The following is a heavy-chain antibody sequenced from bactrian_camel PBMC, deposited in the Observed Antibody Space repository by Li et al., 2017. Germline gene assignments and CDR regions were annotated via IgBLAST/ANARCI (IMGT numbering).Heavy chain of an antibody. CDR1: GDIYDDYC. Sequence: VQLVESGGGSVQTGGSLRLSCAISGDIYDDYCLAWFRQVPGKEREGVAAIDASGYTSYADSVEGLFTISKDSAKDTLYLQMNSLKPEDTAMYYCAAWSPPFANPWYEGGFHGMDHWGKGTQVTVS. CDR2: IDASGYT. J-gene: IGHJ7*01. D-gene: IGHD6*01. V-gene: IGHV3S26*01.